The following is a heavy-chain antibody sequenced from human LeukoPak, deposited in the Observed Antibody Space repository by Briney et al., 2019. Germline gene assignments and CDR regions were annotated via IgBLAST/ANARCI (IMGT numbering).Heavy chain of an antibody. Sequence: ASVKVSCKVSGYTLTELSMHWVRQTPGKGLEWMGGFDPEDGETIYAQKFQGRVTMTEDTSTDTAYMELSSLRSEDTAVYYCATDSRDYYDNSGYYYHWFDPWGQGTLVTVSS. CDR1: GYTLTELS. CDR2: FDPEDGET. J-gene: IGHJ5*02. D-gene: IGHD3-22*01. V-gene: IGHV1-24*01. CDR3: ATDSRDYYDNSGYYYHWFDP.